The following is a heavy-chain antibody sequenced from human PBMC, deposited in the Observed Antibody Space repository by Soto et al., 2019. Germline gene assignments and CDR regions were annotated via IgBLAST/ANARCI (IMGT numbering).Heavy chain of an antibody. J-gene: IGHJ4*02. CDR2: IYHSGST. Sequence: QLQLQESGSGLVKPSETLSLTCSVSGGSISSGGYSWSWIRQPPGKGLEWIGYIYHSGSTHYNPSLKSRVTISVDRSKNQFYLKLTSVTAADTAVYYCARNRVGISWYADYWGRGTRVTVSS. CDR3: ARNRVGISWYADY. D-gene: IGHD6-13*01. V-gene: IGHV4-30-2*01. CDR1: GGSISSGGYS.